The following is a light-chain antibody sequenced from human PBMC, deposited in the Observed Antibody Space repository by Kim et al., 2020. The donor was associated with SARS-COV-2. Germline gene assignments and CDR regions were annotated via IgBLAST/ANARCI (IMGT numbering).Light chain of an antibody. CDR2: EAI. J-gene: IGLJ3*02. V-gene: IGLV2-8*01. Sequence: GQSVTISCTGTSSDIGTYHSVSWFQQHPGKAPKLIIFEAIKRPSGVPARFSASKSVNTASLTVSGLQGDDEADYYCSSYSGSNSLLFGGGTQLTVL. CDR1: SSDIGTYHS. CDR3: SSYSGSNSLL.